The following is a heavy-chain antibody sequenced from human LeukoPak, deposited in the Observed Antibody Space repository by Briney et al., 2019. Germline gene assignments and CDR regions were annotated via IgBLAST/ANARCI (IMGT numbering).Heavy chain of an antibody. Sequence: PGGSLRLSCAASGFTFSDYAMHWVRLALGKGLEWVAVISFDGNNKYYADSVKGRFTISRDNSKNTLYLQMNSLRVEDTAVYSCTRGPRPLRYCSGGSCPSYYSGMDVWGQGTTVTVSS. CDR3: TRGPRPLRYCSGGSCPSYYSGMDV. CDR2: ISFDGNNK. D-gene: IGHD2-15*01. J-gene: IGHJ6*02. V-gene: IGHV3-30*04. CDR1: GFTFSDYA.